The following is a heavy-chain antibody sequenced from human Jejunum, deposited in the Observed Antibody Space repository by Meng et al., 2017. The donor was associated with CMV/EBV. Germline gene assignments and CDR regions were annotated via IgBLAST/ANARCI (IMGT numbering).Heavy chain of an antibody. V-gene: IGHV3-23*01. CDR3: AKNLKYYYDSSAHYPSAW. J-gene: IGHJ4*02. CDR1: SASG. CDR2: ISGNGDVT. Sequence: SASGRSWVRQATGEGLEWVSAISGNGDVTYYRDSVKGRFTISRDNSKNTLYLQMNSLRAEDTAVYYCAKNLKYYYDSSAHYPSAWWGQGTLVTVSS. D-gene: IGHD3-22*01.